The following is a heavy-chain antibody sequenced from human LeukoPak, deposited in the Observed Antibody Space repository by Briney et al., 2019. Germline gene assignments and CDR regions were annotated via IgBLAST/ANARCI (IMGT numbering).Heavy chain of an antibody. CDR1: GFIFSSHW. J-gene: IGHJ4*02. CDR2: MSQDGSDK. D-gene: IGHD5-18*01. CDR3: ARGDGRGRSDGAT. Sequence: PGGSLRLSCAASGFIFSSHWMSWVRQAPENGLEWVAIMSQDGSDKYHLDSVKGRFTISRDNAKNTLYLQMNSLRVEDTAVYYCARGDGRGRSDGATWGPGTLVTASS. V-gene: IGHV3-7*01.